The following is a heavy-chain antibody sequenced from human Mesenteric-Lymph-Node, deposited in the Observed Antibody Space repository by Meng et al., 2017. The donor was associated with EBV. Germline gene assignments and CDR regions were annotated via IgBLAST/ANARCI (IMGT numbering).Heavy chain of an antibody. V-gene: IGHV4-39*07. Sequence: QGPLQQWGAGLLQPSETLSLPCAVYGGSISSSSYYWGWIRQPPGKGLEWIGSIYYSGSTYYNPSLKSRVTISVDTSKNQFSLKLSSVTAADTAVYYCARDRGIAAADYWGQGTLVTVSS. D-gene: IGHD6-13*01. CDR2: IYYSGST. J-gene: IGHJ4*02. CDR1: GGSISSSSYY. CDR3: ARDRGIAAADY.